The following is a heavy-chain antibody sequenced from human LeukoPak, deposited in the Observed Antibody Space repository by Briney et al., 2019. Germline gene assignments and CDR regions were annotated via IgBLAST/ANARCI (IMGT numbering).Heavy chain of an antibody. CDR1: GFTFSAFD. CDR3: ARASRSGYDS. CDR2: IGSGSSPI. Sequence: GGSLRLSCVASGFTFSAFDMNWVRQAPGKGLEWVSYIGSGSSPIYYADSVKGRFTMSRDNAKNSLYLQMNSLRDEDVAVYYCARASRSGYDSWGQGTLVTVSS. V-gene: IGHV3-48*02. J-gene: IGHJ4*02. D-gene: IGHD3-22*01.